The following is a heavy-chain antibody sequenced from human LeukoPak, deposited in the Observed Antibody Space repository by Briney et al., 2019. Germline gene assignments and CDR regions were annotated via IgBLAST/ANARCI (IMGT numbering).Heavy chain of an antibody. CDR1: GFTFSSYA. Sequence: PGRSLRLSCAASGFTFSSYAMHWVRQAPGKGLEWVAVISYDGSNKYYADSVKGRFTIPRDNSKNTLYLQMNSLRAEDTAVYYCARAPSWRTTGLRLGMDVWGKGTTLPVSS. V-gene: IGHV3-30-3*01. CDR2: ISYDGSNK. J-gene: IGHJ6*04. D-gene: IGHD4-11*01. CDR3: ARAPSWRTTGLRLGMDV.